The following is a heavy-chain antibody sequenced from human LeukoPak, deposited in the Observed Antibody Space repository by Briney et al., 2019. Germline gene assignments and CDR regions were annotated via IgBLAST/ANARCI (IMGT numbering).Heavy chain of an antibody. CDR2: IIPILGIA. V-gene: IGHV1-69*04. CDR1: GGTFSSYA. Sequence: SVKVSCKASGGTFSSYAISWVRQAPGQGLEWMGRIIPILGIANYVQKFQGRVTMTRDTSTSTVYMELSSLRSEDTAVYYCAGTPYGDWFDPRGQGTLVTVSS. CDR3: AGTPYGDWFDP. J-gene: IGHJ5*02. D-gene: IGHD1-14*01.